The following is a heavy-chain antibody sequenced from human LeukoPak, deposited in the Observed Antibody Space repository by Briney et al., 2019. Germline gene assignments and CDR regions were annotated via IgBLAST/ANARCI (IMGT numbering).Heavy chain of an antibody. D-gene: IGHD3-22*01. Sequence: PSETLSLTCTVSGGSFSSSSYYWGWICQPPGKGLEWIGNIYYSGSTYYNPSLKSRVTISVDTSKNQFSLKLSSVTAADTAVYYCARDSYDSSGYPYDYWGQGTLVTVSS. CDR1: GGSFSSSSYY. J-gene: IGHJ4*02. V-gene: IGHV4-39*07. CDR3: ARDSYDSSGYPYDY. CDR2: IYYSGST.